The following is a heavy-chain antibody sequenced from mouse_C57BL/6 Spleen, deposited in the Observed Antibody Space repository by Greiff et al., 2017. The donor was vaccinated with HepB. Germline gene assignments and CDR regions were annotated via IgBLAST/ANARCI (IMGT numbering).Heavy chain of an antibody. J-gene: IGHJ4*01. CDR1: GYTFTDYN. CDR3: ASFYDYGYAMDY. Sequence: EVQLQQSGPELVKPGASVKMSCKASGYTFTDYNMHWVKQSHGKSLEWIGYINPNNGGTSYNQKFKGKATLTVNKSSSTAYMELRSLTSDDSAVYYCASFYDYGYAMDYWGQGTSVTVSS. V-gene: IGHV1-22*01. CDR2: INPNNGGT. D-gene: IGHD2-4*01.